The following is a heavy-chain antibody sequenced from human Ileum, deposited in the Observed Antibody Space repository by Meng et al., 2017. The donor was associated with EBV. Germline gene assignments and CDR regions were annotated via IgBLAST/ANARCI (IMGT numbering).Heavy chain of an antibody. CDR1: SGSVSRGDYH. CDR2: ILSGST. V-gene: IGHV4-61*03. CDR3: AGGRAGYGGYKT. D-gene: IGHD5-12*01. Sequence: QVPLLESGPGLVKPSQTLSLTCTVSSGSVSRGDYHWSWIRQPPGKGLEWIGYILSGSTNYDPSLTNRVTISVDTSKNHFSLKLTSVTAADTAVYYCAGGRAGYGGYKTWGQGTLVTVSS. J-gene: IGHJ4*02.